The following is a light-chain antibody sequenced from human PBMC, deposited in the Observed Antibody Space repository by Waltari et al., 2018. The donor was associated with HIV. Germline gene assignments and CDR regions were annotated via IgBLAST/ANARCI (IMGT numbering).Light chain of an antibody. CDR2: GAS. Sequence: EIVLTQSPGTLSLSPGETATLSCRASQSLYNIYLAWYQQKPGQAPRLLIYGASSRATGSPDRFSGSGSVTDVTLTINRLEPEDFAVYFCQQYDNSPYTFGQGTKLEIK. CDR1: QSLYNIY. J-gene: IGKJ2*01. CDR3: QQYDNSPYT. V-gene: IGKV3-20*01.